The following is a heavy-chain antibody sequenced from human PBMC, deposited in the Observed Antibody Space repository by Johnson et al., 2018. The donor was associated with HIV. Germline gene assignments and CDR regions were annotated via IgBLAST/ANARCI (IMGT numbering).Heavy chain of an antibody. Sequence: MQVVESGGGLVQPGGSLRLSCAASGFTFSSYDMHWVRQATGKGLEWVANIKQDGSEKYYVDSVKGRFTISRDNAKNSLYLQMNSLRAEDTAVYYCARQLATGDDAFDIWGQGTMVTVSS. D-gene: IGHD7-27*01. J-gene: IGHJ3*02. V-gene: IGHV3-7*02. CDR2: IKQDGSEK. CDR1: GFTFSSYD. CDR3: ARQLATGDDAFDI.